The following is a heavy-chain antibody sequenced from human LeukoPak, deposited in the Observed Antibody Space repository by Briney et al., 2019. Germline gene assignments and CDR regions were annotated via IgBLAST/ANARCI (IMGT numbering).Heavy chain of an antibody. CDR3: ARRLTQYDCFDP. J-gene: IGHJ5*02. D-gene: IGHD2-2*01. CDR1: GDSVSSNSVT. CDR2: TYYRSTWYN. Sequence: SQTLSLTCAISGDSVSSNSVTWNWIRQSPSRGLEWLGRTYYRSTWYNDYAVSVRGRITVNPDTSKNQFSLHLNSVTPVDTAVYYCARRLTQYDCFDPWGQGILVTVSS. V-gene: IGHV6-1*01.